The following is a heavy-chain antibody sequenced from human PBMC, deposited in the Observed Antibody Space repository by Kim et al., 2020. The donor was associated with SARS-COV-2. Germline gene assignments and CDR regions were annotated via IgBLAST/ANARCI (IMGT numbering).Heavy chain of an antibody. CDR3: ARQGKNGIVGATYFDY. CDR2: IYYSGST. V-gene: IGHV4-39*01. Sequence: SETLSLTCTVSGGSISSSSYYWGWIRQPPGKGLEWIGSIYYSGSTYYNPSLKSRVTISVDTSKNQFSLKLSSVTAADTAVYYCARQGKNGIVGATYFDYWGQGTLVTVSS. CDR1: GGSISSSSYY. D-gene: IGHD1-26*01. J-gene: IGHJ4*02.